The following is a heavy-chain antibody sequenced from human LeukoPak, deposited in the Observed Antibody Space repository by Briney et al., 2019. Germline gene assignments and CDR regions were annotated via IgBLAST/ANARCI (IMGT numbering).Heavy chain of an antibody. D-gene: IGHD1-26*01. CDR1: GYSLTGYY. J-gene: IGHJ1*01. CDR3: ARGGIVGATRKTQYFQH. V-gene: IGHV1-2*02. CDR2: INPNSGGT. Sequence: ASVKVSCKSSGYSLTGYYIHWVRQAPGQGLEWMGWINPNSGGTNYAQKFQGRVTMTRDTSISTAYMELSRLRSDDTAVYYCARGGIVGATRKTQYFQHWGQGTLVTVSS.